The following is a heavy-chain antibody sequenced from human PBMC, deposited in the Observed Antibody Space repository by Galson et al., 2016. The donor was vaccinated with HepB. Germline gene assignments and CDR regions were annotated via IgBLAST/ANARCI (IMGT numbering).Heavy chain of an antibody. CDR2: IKPHSGGT. D-gene: IGHD4-17*01. J-gene: IGHJ6*02. CDR1: GYSFTGYF. Sequence: SVKVSCKASGYSFTGYFIHWVRQAPGQGLEWMGLIKPHSGGTKYAQKFQGRVTLTRDTSTSTVYMELTSLRSDDTAVYFCAREFNRYTVTTFYCGKDILPGGMDVWGHGTRVTVAS. V-gene: IGHV1-2*02. CDR3: AREFNRYTVTTFYCGKDILPGGMDV.